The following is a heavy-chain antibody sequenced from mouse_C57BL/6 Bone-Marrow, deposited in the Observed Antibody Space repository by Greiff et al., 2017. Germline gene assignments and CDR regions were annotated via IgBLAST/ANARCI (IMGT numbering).Heavy chain of an antibody. CDR1: GYTFTSYG. J-gene: IGHJ3*01. Sequence: QVQLMESGAELARPGASVKLSCKASGYTFTSYGISWVKQRTGQGLEWIGEIYPRSGNTYYNEKFKGKATLTADKSSSKAYMELRSLTSDDSAVYFCAREDYYSNYGWVAYWGQGTLVTVSA. CDR3: AREDYYSNYGWVAY. V-gene: IGHV1-81*01. D-gene: IGHD2-5*01. CDR2: IYPRSGNT.